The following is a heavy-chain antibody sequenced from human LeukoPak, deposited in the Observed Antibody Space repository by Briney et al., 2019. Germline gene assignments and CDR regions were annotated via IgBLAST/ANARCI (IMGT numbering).Heavy chain of an antibody. CDR1: GGSISSSSYY. D-gene: IGHD6-13*01. Sequence: SETLSLTCTVSGGSISSSSYYWGWIRQPPGKGLEWIGSIYYSGSTYYNPSLKSRVTISVDTSKNQFSLKLSSVTAADTAVYYCAILAAAGTAFKYYYYGMDVWGQGTTVTVSS. V-gene: IGHV4-39*01. CDR3: AILAAAGTAFKYYYYGMDV. J-gene: IGHJ6*02. CDR2: IYYSGST.